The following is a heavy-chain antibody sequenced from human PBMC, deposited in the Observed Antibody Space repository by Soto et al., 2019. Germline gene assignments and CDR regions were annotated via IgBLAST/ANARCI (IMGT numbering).Heavy chain of an antibody. V-gene: IGHV2-5*02. CDR3: ANRPYGDYPIDY. Sequence: QITLKESGPTLVKPTQTLTLTCTFSGFSLNTSGVGVGWIRQPPGKALEWLALIYCDDDKRYSPSLKRRLTITKPTPKNQVVITMTNMNPVDTGTYYCANRPYGDYPIDYWGQGTLGTV. CDR1: GFSLNTSGVG. J-gene: IGHJ4*02. CDR2: IYCDDDK. D-gene: IGHD4-17*01.